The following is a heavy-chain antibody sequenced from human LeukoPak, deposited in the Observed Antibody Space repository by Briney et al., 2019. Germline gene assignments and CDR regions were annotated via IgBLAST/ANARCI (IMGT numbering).Heavy chain of an antibody. CDR2: INPDGSTT. Sequence: GESLRLSCAASGFTFSRYWIHWVRQAPGKGLEWVSRINPDGSTTTYADSVKGRFTISRDNAKNSLYLQMNSLRAEDTAVYYCASPRGGLERHAFDLWGQGTMVTVSS. CDR3: ASPRGGLERHAFDL. CDR1: GFTFSRYW. J-gene: IGHJ3*01. V-gene: IGHV3-74*01. D-gene: IGHD1-1*01.